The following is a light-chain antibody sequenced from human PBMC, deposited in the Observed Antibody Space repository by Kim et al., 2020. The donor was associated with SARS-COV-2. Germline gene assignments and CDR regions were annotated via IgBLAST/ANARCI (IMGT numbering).Light chain of an antibody. CDR2: NNN. V-gene: IGLV1-44*01. J-gene: IGLJ2*01. Sequence: GQRVTIACSGSSSKIGSNTVNWYQHLPGTAPKLLIYNNNQRPSGVPVRCSGSKSGTSASLAISGLHSEDEAHYYCATWDDSLIGPVFGGGTQLTVL. CDR1: SSKIGSNT. CDR3: ATWDDSLIGPV.